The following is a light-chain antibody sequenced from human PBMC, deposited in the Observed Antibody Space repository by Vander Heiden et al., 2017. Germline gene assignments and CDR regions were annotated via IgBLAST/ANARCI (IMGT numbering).Light chain of an antibody. V-gene: IGKV3-11*01. J-gene: IGKJ5*01. CDR1: QRVVSN. CDR2: DAS. Sequence: EIVLTQPSPTLPLSPGERATPPCRASQRVVSNLAWYQQKPGQAPRILIYDASNRATGIPARFSGSGSGTDFTLTISSLEHEDFAVYYCQQRSNWLPITFGQGTRLEIK. CDR3: QQRSNWLPIT.